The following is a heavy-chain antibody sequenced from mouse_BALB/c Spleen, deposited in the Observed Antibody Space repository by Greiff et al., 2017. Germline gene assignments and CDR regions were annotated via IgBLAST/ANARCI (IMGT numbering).Heavy chain of an antibody. Sequence: QVQLKESGPGLVAPSQSLSITCTVSGFSLTSYGVHWVRQPPGKGLGWLGVIWAGGSTNYNSALMSRLSISKDNSKSQVFLKMNSLQTDDTAMYYGARGSMITTCAWFAYWGQGTLVTVSA. D-gene: IGHD2-4*01. CDR3: ARGSMITTCAWFAY. CDR2: IWAGGST. CDR1: GFSLTSYG. J-gene: IGHJ3*01. V-gene: IGHV2-9*02.